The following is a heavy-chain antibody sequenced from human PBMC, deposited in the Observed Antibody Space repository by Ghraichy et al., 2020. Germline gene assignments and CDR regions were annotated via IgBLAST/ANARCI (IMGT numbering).Heavy chain of an antibody. Sequence: SETLSLTCTVSGGPMIGYYWNWIRQSPGKELEWIGYMYYSGSTNYNPSLKRRVTVSIDTSKNQVSLKLTSMTAADTAVYYCARVRAEGHEFYYYYGIDVWGQGTSVTVSS. J-gene: IGHJ6*02. CDR1: GGPMIGYY. D-gene: IGHD3-10*01. V-gene: IGHV4-59*01. CDR2: MYYSGST. CDR3: ARVRAEGHEFYYYYGIDV.